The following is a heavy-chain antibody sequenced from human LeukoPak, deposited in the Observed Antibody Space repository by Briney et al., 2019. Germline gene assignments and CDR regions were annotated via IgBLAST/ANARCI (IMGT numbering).Heavy chain of an antibody. V-gene: IGHV1-46*01. D-gene: IGHD3-10*01. CDR3: ARDQTGPLLWFGELSHPGNWFDP. J-gene: IGHJ5*02. CDR1: GYTFTSYY. Sequence: GASVKVSCKASGYTFTSYYMHWVRQAPGQGLEWMGIINPSGGSTSYAQKFQGRVTMTRDMSTSTVYMELSSLRSEDTAVYYCARDQTGPLLWFGELSHPGNWFDPWGQGTLVTVSS. CDR2: INPSGGST.